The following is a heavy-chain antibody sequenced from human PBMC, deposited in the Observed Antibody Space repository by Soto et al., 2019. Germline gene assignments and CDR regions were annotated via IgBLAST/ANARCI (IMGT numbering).Heavy chain of an antibody. Sequence: ASVKVSCKASGYTFTSYGISWVLQAPGQGLEWMGWISAYNGNTNYAQKLQGRVTMTTDTSTSTAYMELRSLRSDDTAVYYCARDTRSGYSKKTDYWGQGTLVTVSS. CDR3: ARDTRSGYSKKTDY. CDR1: GYTFTSYG. J-gene: IGHJ4*02. CDR2: ISAYNGNT. D-gene: IGHD3-3*01. V-gene: IGHV1-18*01.